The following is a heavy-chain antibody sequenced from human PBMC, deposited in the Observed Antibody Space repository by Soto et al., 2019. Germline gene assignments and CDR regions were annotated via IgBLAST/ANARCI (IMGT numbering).Heavy chain of an antibody. CDR3: ARCMGGVSSWDRTTPFDY. Sequence: QVQLVQSGAEVKNSGASVKVSCKASGYTFTSYGFSWVRQAPGQGLEWMGWISASNGNTNYAQKLQGRVTMTTDTSTGTAYMELRSLRSDDTATYYCARCMGGVSSWDRTTPFDYWGQGTLVTVSS. V-gene: IGHV1-18*01. D-gene: IGHD6-13*01. J-gene: IGHJ4*02. CDR1: GYTFTSYG. CDR2: ISASNGNT.